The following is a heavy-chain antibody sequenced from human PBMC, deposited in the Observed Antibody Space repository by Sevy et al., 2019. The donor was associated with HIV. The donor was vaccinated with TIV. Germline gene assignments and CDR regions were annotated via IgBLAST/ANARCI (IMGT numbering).Heavy chain of an antibody. J-gene: IGHJ4*02. Sequence: GGSLRLSCVASGFTFSSDSLNWVRQAPGKGLECVSYISSSFTVYYADSVKGRFTISRDNAKNSLYLQMNGLRDEDTAVYYCARVGGASEWGYYFDYWGQGTLVTVSS. CDR3: ARVGGASEWGYYFDY. CDR2: ISSSFTV. CDR1: GFTFSSDS. D-gene: IGHD1-26*01. V-gene: IGHV3-48*02.